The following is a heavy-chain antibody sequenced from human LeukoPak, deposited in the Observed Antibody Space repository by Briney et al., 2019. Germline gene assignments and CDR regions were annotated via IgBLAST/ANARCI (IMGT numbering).Heavy chain of an antibody. CDR1: GDSVSSKCAA. CDR3: ARSLSAYDQKWFDP. D-gene: IGHD5-12*01. J-gene: IGHJ5*02. V-gene: IGHV6-1*01. Sequence: SQTLSLTCAISGDSVSSKCAAWNWIRQSPSRGLEWLGRTYYRSKWYNDYAVSVKSRITVNPDTSKNQFSLQLNSVTPEDTAVYYCARSLSAYDQKWFDPWGQGTLVTVSS. CDR2: TYYRSKWYN.